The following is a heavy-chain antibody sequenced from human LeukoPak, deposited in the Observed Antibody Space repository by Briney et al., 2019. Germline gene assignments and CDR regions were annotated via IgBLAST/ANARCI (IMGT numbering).Heavy chain of an antibody. D-gene: IGHD4/OR15-4a*01. J-gene: IGHJ4*02. CDR2: INTDGSST. V-gene: IGHV3-74*01. Sequence: WGSLRLSCAASGFTVSSYLRHWVRQAPGKGLVWVSRINTDGSSTSYADSVKGRFTISRDNAKNTLYLQMNSLRAEDTAVYYCARVTRDYGRDCWAQAPLVTVSS. CDR3: ARVTRDYGRDC. CDR1: GFTVSSYL.